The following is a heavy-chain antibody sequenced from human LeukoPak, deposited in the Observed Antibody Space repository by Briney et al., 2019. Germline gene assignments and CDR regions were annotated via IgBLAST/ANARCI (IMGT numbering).Heavy chain of an antibody. J-gene: IGHJ4*02. V-gene: IGHV1-2*02. D-gene: IGHD3-10*01. CDR1: GYTFTGYY. CDR2: INPNSGDT. CDR3: ARDLEGYHYGSGNYPQ. Sequence: ASVKVSCKASGYTFTGYYIHWVRQAPGQGLEWMGFINPNSGDTNYAQKFQGRVTMTRDTSISTAYMELSSLTSDDTAVYYCARDLEGYHYGSGNYPQWGQGTLVTVSS.